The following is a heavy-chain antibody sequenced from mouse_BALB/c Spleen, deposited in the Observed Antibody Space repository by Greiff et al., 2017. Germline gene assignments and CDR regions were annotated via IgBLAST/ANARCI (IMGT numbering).Heavy chain of an antibody. CDR3: ARHAYDYFDY. J-gene: IGHJ2*01. Sequence: DVMLVESGGGLVQPGGSLKLSCAASGFTFSSYTMSWVRQTPEKRLEWVAYISNGGGSTYYPDTVKGRFTISRDNAKNTLYLQMSSLKSEDTAMYYCARHAYDYFDYWGQGTTLTVSS. CDR1: GFTFSSYT. V-gene: IGHV5-12-2*01. D-gene: IGHD2-14*01. CDR2: ISNGGGST.